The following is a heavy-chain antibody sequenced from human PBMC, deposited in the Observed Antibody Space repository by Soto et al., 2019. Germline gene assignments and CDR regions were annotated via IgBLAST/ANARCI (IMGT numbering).Heavy chain of an antibody. Sequence: GGSLRLSCAASGFTFSSYAMHWVRQAPGKGLEWVAVISYDGSNKYYADSVKGRFTISRDNSKNTLYLQMNSLRAEDTAVYYCAKVIYYDSSGPFDPWGQGTLVTVS. CDR1: GFTFSSYA. CDR3: AKVIYYDSSGPFDP. CDR2: ISYDGSNK. D-gene: IGHD3-22*01. J-gene: IGHJ5*02. V-gene: IGHV3-30-3*01.